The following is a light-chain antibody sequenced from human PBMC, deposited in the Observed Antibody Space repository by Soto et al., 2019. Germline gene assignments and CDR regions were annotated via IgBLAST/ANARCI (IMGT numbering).Light chain of an antibody. CDR2: EVS. V-gene: IGLV2-14*01. CDR1: SSDIGAYNY. Sequence: QSALTQPASVSASPGQSITISCTGTSSDIGAYNYVSWYQQHPGQAPKLMIYEVSDRPSGVSNRFSGSKSDNTASLTISGLQAEDEADYYCSSYTSSTTLVFGTGTKLTVL. J-gene: IGLJ1*01. CDR3: SSYTSSTTLV.